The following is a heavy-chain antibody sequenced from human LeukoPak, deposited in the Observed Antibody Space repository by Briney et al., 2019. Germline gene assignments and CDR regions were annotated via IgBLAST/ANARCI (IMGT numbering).Heavy chain of an antibody. V-gene: IGHV4-61*02. CDR2: IYTSGST. CDR3: ARESYYSASSAHEY. Sequence: PSQTLPLTCTVSGDSISCGSYYPSWIRQPAGKGLEWIGRIYTSGSTNYNRSLKTRFTISVYTSKNQFSPEQGSPTAHATAPYYCARESYYSASSAHEYWGQGTLVTVSS. CDR1: GDSISCGSYY. J-gene: IGHJ4*02. D-gene: IGHD3-22*01.